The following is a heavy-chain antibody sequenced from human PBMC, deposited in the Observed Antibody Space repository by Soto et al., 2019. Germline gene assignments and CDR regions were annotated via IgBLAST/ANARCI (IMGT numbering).Heavy chain of an antibody. CDR1: GYSFTSYW. CDR3: ARQVGYCSSTSCLDYYYYMDV. CDR2: IYPGDSDT. J-gene: IGHJ6*03. D-gene: IGHD2-2*01. Sequence: GSLKISCKGSGYSFTSYWIGWVRQMPGKGLEWMGIIYPGDSDTRYSPSFQGQVTISADKSISTAYLQWSSLKASDTAMYYCARQVGYCSSTSCLDYYYYMDVWGKGTTVTVSS. V-gene: IGHV5-51*01.